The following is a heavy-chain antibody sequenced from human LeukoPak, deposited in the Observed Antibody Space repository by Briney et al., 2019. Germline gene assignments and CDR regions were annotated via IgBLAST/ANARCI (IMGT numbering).Heavy chain of an antibody. CDR2: INKDGSVK. CDR1: GLTFSNYW. CDR3: ARIGYSSSSLDY. J-gene: IGHJ4*02. D-gene: IGHD6-6*01. V-gene: IGHV3-7*01. Sequence: GGSLRLSCAASGLTFSNYWMAGGRQAPGEGLEWVVNINKDGSVKYYVDSVKGRFTISKDTAKNTLFLQMNSLRAEDTAVYYCARIGYSSSSLDYWGQGTLVIVSS.